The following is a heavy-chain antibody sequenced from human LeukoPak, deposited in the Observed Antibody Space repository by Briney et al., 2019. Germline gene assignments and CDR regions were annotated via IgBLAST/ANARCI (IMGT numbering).Heavy chain of an antibody. CDR3: TTDGLSLLWFGEPIGDY. CDR1: GFTFSNAW. Sequence: GGSLRLSCAASGFTFSNAWMSWVRQAPGKGLEWVGRIKSKTDGGTTDYAAPVKGRFTISRDDSKNTLYLQMNSLKTEDTAVYYCTTDGLSLLWFGEPIGDYWGQGTLVTVSS. CDR2: IKSKTDGGTT. V-gene: IGHV3-15*01. D-gene: IGHD3-10*01. J-gene: IGHJ4*02.